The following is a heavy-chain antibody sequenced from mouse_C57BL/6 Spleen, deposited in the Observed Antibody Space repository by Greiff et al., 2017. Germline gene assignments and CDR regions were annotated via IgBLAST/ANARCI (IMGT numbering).Heavy chain of an antibody. D-gene: IGHD2-4*01. CDR1: GYTFTDYE. CDR2: IDPETGGT. Sequence: VQRVESGAELVRPGASVTLSCKASGYTFTDYEMHWVKQTPVHGLEWIGAIDPETGGTAYNQKFKGKAILTADKSSSTAYMELRSLTSEDSAVYYCTRRYYDYDTFAYWGQGTLVTVSA. J-gene: IGHJ3*01. V-gene: IGHV1-15*01. CDR3: TRRYYDYDTFAY.